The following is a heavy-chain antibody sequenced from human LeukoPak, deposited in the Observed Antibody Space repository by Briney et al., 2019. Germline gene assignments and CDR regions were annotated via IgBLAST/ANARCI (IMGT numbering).Heavy chain of an antibody. CDR2: IYYSGST. Sequence: SETLSLTCTVSGGSISSGSYYWSWIRQPPGKGLEWIGSIYYSGSTYYNPSLKSRVTISVDTSKNQFSLKLSSVTAADTAVYYCARFSPRLWFGEKGWFDPWGQGTLVTVSS. CDR3: ARFSPRLWFGEKGWFDP. D-gene: IGHD3-10*01. CDR1: GGSISSGSYY. J-gene: IGHJ5*02. V-gene: IGHV4-39*07.